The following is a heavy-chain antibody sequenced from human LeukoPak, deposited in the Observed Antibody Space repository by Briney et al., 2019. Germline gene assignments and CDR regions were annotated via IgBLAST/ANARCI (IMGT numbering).Heavy chain of an antibody. Sequence: SETLSLTCTVSGGSISSSSYYWGWIRQPPGKGLEWIGSIYYSGSTYYNPSLKSRVTISVDTSKNQFSLKLGSVTAADSAVYYCARDRSTTVTPRALDIWGQGTMVTVSS. J-gene: IGHJ3*02. CDR3: ARDRSTTVTPRALDI. CDR2: IYYSGST. D-gene: IGHD4-17*01. V-gene: IGHV4-39*02. CDR1: GGSISSSSYY.